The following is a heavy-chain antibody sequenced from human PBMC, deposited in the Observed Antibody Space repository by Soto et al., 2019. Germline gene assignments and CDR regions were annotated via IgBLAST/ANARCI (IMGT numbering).Heavy chain of an antibody. J-gene: IGHJ4*02. D-gene: IGHD6-6*01. Sequence: PGGSLRLSCAASGFTFSNAWMSWVRQAPGKGLEWVGRIKSKTDGGTTDYAAPVKGRFTISRDDSKNTLYLQMNSLKTEDTAVYYCTTEAFSIAAPSPRRLYYFDYWGQGTLVTVSS. CDR1: GFTFSNAW. CDR2: IKSKTDGGTT. V-gene: IGHV3-15*01. CDR3: TTEAFSIAAPSPRRLYYFDY.